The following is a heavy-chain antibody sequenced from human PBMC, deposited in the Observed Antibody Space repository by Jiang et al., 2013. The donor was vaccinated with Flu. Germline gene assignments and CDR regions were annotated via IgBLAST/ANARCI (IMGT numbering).Heavy chain of an antibody. V-gene: IGHV3-33*01. Sequence: QLVESGGGVVQPGRSLRLSCAASGFTFSSYGMHWVRQAPGKGLEWVAVIWYDGSNKYYADSVKGRFTISRDNSKNTLYLQMNSLRAEDTAVYYCARDGRVQLWGDYYYYGMDVWGQGTTVTVSS. CDR2: IWYDGSNK. J-gene: IGHJ6*02. D-gene: IGHD5-18*01. CDR3: ARDGRVQLWGDYYYYGMDV. CDR1: GFTFSSYG.